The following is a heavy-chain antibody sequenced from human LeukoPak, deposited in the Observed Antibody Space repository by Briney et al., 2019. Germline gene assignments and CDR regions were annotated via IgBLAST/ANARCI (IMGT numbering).Heavy chain of an antibody. Sequence: PGGSLRLSCAASRFTFSSYSMNWVRQAPGKGLEWVSSISSSSSYIYYADSVKGRFTISRDNAKNSLYLQMNSLRAEDTAVYYCARDAVVATDYWGQGTLVTVSS. V-gene: IGHV3-21*01. CDR2: ISSSSSYI. D-gene: IGHD2-15*01. CDR1: RFTFSSYS. J-gene: IGHJ4*02. CDR3: ARDAVVATDY.